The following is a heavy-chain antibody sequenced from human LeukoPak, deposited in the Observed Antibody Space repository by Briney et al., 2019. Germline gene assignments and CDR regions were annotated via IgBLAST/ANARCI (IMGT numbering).Heavy chain of an antibody. CDR3: ARGKGGDYYGSGSYYPSPV. CDR2: IIPILGIA. D-gene: IGHD3-10*01. CDR1: GGTFSSYA. J-gene: IGHJ6*02. V-gene: IGHV1-69*04. Sequence: SVKVSCKASGGTFSSYAISWVRQAPGQGLEWMGRIIPILGIANYAQKFQGRVTITADKSTSTAYMELSSLRSEDTAVYYCARGKGGDYYGSGSYYPSPVWGQGTTVTVSS.